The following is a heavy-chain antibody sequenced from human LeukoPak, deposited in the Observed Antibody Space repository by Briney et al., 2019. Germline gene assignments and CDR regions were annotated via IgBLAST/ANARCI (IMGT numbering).Heavy chain of an antibody. CDR3: ARHPGSGWWRIDY. Sequence: SETLSLTCTVSGGSISSSSYYWGWIRQPPGKGLEWIGSIYYSGSTYYNPSLKSRVTISVDTSKNQFSLKLSSVTAADTAVYYCARHPGSGWWRIDYWGQGTLVTVSS. CDR1: GGSISSSSYY. V-gene: IGHV4-39*01. J-gene: IGHJ4*02. CDR2: IYYSGST. D-gene: IGHD6-19*01.